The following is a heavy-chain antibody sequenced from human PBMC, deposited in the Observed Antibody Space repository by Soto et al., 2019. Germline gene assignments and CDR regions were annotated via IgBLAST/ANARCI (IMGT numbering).Heavy chain of an antibody. D-gene: IGHD3-22*01. V-gene: IGHV1-69*01. CDR1: GGTFSSYA. Sequence: QVQLVQSGAEVKKPGSSVKVSCKASGGTFSSYAISWVRQAPGQGLEWMGGIIPIFGTANYAQKFQGRVTITADESTSTAYMELSSLRSEDTAVYYCTITTTIIVTLNGYFQHWGQGTLVTVSS. CDR3: TITTTIIVTLNGYFQH. J-gene: IGHJ1*01. CDR2: IIPIFGTA.